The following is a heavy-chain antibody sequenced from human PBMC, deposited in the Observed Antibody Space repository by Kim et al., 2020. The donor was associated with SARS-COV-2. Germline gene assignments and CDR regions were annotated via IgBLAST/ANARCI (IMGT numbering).Heavy chain of an antibody. D-gene: IGHD6-19*01. J-gene: IGHJ4*02. CDR2: IKSKTDGGTT. Sequence: GGSLRLSCAASGFTFSNAWMSWVRQAPGKGLEWVGRIKSKTDGGTTDYAAPVKGRFTISRDDSKNTLYLQMNSLKTEDTAVYYCTTDWGSYSSGWYGATALDYWGQGTLVTVSS. CDR3: TTDWGSYSSGWYGATALDY. CDR1: GFTFSNAW. V-gene: IGHV3-15*01.